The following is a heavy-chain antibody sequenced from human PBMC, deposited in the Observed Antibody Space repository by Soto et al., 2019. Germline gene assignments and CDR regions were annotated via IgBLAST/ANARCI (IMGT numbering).Heavy chain of an antibody. Sequence: SGPTLVNPTQTLTLTCTFSGFSLSTSGMCVSWIRQPPGKALEWLALIDWDDDKYYSTSLKTRLTISKDTSKNQVVLTMTNMDPVDTATYYCARIRSTVGGYYPYGMDVWGQGTTVTVSS. CDR3: ARIRSTVGGYYPYGMDV. V-gene: IGHV2-70*01. D-gene: IGHD3-16*01. CDR1: GFSLSTSGMC. J-gene: IGHJ6*02. CDR2: IDWDDDK.